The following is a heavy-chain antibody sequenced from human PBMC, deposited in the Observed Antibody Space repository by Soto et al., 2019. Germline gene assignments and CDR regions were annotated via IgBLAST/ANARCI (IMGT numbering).Heavy chain of an antibody. J-gene: IGHJ6*02. CDR1: GGSINSGGYY. D-gene: IGHD2-2*01. Sequence: QVQLQESGPGLVKPSQTLSLTCTVSGGSINSGGYYWTWIRQHPGKGLEWIGYIYYSGSTYYNPYLKSRVTISLDTSKNQFSLKLSAVTAADTAVYYCARENGEYCSGTICSYYNGMDVWGQGTTVNVSS. CDR3: ARENGEYCSGTICSYYNGMDV. V-gene: IGHV4-31*03. CDR2: IYYSGST.